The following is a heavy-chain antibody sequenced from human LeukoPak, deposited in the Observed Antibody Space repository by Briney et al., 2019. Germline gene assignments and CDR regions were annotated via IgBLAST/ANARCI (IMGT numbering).Heavy chain of an antibody. V-gene: IGHV1-18*01. D-gene: IGHD4-17*01. CDR2: ISAYNGNT. J-gene: IGHJ6*02. Sequence: ASVKVSCKASGYTFTSYGISWVRQAPGQGLEWMGWISAYNGNTNYAQKLQGRVTMTTDTSTSTAYMELRSLRSDDTAVYYCARVNGDPYYYYYYGMDVWGQGTTVTVSS. CDR3: ARVNGDPYYYYYYGMDV. CDR1: GYTFTSYG.